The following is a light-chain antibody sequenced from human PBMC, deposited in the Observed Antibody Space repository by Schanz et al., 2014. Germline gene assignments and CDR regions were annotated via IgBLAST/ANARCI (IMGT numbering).Light chain of an antibody. V-gene: IGLV2-8*01. J-gene: IGLJ3*02. Sequence: QSALTQPPSASGSPGQSVTISCTGTSSDVGGYNYVSWYQQHPGKAPKLIIYDVSKRPSGVPDRFSGSKSGNTASLTISGLQAEDEADYYCCSYAGSPWVFGGGTKLTVL. CDR3: CSYAGSPWV. CDR1: SSDVGGYNY. CDR2: DVS.